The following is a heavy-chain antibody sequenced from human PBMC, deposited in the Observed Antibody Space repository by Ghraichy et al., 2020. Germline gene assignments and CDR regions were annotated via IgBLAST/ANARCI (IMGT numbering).Heavy chain of an antibody. CDR3: ARMTSGWYLWFDP. CDR2: ISSSGNTI. V-gene: IGHV3-48*03. CDR1: GFTFSSYE. Sequence: LSLTCAASGFTFSSYEMNWVRQAPGRGLEWLSYISSSGNTIYYADSVKGRFTMSRDNAKNSVYLQMNSLRAEDTAVYYCARMTSGWYLWFDPWGQGTLVTVSS. D-gene: IGHD6-19*01. J-gene: IGHJ5*02.